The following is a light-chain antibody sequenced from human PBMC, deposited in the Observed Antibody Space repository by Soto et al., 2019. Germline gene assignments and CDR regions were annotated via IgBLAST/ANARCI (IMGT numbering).Light chain of an antibody. CDR3: QQYNNWPPWT. J-gene: IGKJ1*01. CDR2: GAS. Sequence: EIVMTQSQATRSVSAGERATLSCGASQSVSGKLAWYQQKPGQAPRLLIYGASTRATGIPARFSGSGSGTEFTLTISSMQSEDFAVYYCQQYNNWPPWTFGQGTKVDI. V-gene: IGKV3-15*01. CDR1: QSVSGK.